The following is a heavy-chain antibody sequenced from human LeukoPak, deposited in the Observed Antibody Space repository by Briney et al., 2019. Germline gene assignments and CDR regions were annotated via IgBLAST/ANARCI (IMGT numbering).Heavy chain of an antibody. CDR3: AREGTSGGLNWLDP. CDR1: GGSISSYY. D-gene: IGHD3-10*01. Sequence: SETLSLTCTVSGGSISSYYWSWIRQPAGKGLEWIGRIYTSGSTNYNPSLKSRVTMSVDTSKNQFSPRLSSVNAADTAVYFCAREGTSGGLNWLDPWGQGTLVTVSS. CDR2: IYTSGST. V-gene: IGHV4-4*07. J-gene: IGHJ5*02.